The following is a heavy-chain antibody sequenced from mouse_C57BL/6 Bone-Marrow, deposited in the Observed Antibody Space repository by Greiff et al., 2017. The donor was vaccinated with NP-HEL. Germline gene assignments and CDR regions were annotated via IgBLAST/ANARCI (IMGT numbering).Heavy chain of an antibody. Sequence: EVQLVESGGDLVKPGGSLKLSCAASGFTFSSYGMSWVRQTPDKRLEWVATISSGGSYTYYPDSVKGRFTISRDNAKNTLYLHMSSLKSEDTAMYYCARQPLFAYWGQGTLVTVSA. D-gene: IGHD6-1*01. CDR3: ARQPLFAY. V-gene: IGHV5-6*01. J-gene: IGHJ3*01. CDR2: ISSGGSYT. CDR1: GFTFSSYG.